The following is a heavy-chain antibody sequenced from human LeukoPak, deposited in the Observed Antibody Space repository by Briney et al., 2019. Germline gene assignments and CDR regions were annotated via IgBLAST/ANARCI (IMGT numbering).Heavy chain of an antibody. V-gene: IGHV3-30*02. CDR2: IRYDGSNK. CDR1: GFTFSSYG. CDR3: AKGGQIVVVPAVPFEFDY. J-gene: IGHJ4*02. Sequence: GGSLRLSCAASGFTFSSYGMHWVRQAPGKGLEWVAFIRYDGSNKYYADSVKGRFTISRDNSKNTLYLQMNSLRAEDTAVYYCAKGGQIVVVPAVPFEFDYWGQGTLVTVSS. D-gene: IGHD2-2*01.